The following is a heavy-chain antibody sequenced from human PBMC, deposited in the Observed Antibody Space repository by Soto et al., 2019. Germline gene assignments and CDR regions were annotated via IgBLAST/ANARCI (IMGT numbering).Heavy chain of an antibody. Sequence: GASVKVSCKASGHTFTGYYMHWVRQAPGQGLEWMGWINPNSGGTNYAQKFQGWVTMTRDTSISTAYMELSRLRSDDTAVYYCARDRSDYYGSGSYFGIYYMGVWGKGTTVTVSS. CDR3: ARDRSDYYGSGSYFGIYYMGV. V-gene: IGHV1-2*04. J-gene: IGHJ6*03. D-gene: IGHD3-10*01. CDR1: GHTFTGYY. CDR2: INPNSGGT.